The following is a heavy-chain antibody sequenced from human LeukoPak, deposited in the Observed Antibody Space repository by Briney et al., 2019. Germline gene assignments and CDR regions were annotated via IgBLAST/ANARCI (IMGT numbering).Heavy chain of an antibody. CDR3: AKDELLFASGQLFND. CDR2: VRYDGSNR. CDR1: GFTFSTYG. J-gene: IGHJ4*02. Sequence: GRSLRLSCAASGFTFSTYGMHWVRQAPGKGLEWVAFVRYDGSNRFYADSVKGRFIISKDNSKNTLYLQINSSRPEDTAVYYCAKDELLFASGQLFNDWGQGTLVIVSS. V-gene: IGHV3-30*02. D-gene: IGHD2-15*01.